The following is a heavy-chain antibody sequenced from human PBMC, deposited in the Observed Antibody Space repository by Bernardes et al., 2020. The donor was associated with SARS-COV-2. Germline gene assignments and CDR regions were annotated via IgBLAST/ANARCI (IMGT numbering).Heavy chain of an antibody. CDR3: ARDHGGDQLVSYWFDP. CDR1: GFTFSRYA. J-gene: IGHJ5*02. Sequence: GGSLRLSCAASGFTFSRYAMHWVRQAPGKGLEWVAVIWDDGSNKFYVDSVKGRFTISRDNSKNTLYLQVNSLRAEDTAVYYCARDHGGDQLVSYWFDPWGQGTLVTVSS. CDR2: IWDDGSNK. D-gene: IGHD2-2*01. V-gene: IGHV3-33*01.